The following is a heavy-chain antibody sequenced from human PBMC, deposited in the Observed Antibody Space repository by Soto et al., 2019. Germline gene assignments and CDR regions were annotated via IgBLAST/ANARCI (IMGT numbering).Heavy chain of an antibody. Sequence: QVQLQQWGAGLLKPSETLSLTCAVYGGSFSGYYWTWIRQPPGKGLEWIGEITHDGNINYNPSLKSRVTITVDTAQQQFYLRLSFVTAADTAVYVCARGQDRSTGGDNWGKGTLVSVSS. CDR3: ARGQDRSTGGDN. J-gene: IGHJ4*02. CDR1: GGSFSGYY. CDR2: ITHDGNI. D-gene: IGHD2-2*01. V-gene: IGHV4-34*01.